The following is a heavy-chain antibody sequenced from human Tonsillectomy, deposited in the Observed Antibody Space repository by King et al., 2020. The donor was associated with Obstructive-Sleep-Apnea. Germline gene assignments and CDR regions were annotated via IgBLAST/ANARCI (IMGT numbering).Heavy chain of an antibody. CDR3: AKADYGSGTGGYYYGMDV. D-gene: IGHD3-10*01. V-gene: IGHV3-9*01. Sequence: VQLVESGGGLVQPGRSLRLSCAASGFTFDDYAMHWVRQAPGKGLEWVSGISWNSGSIGYADSVKGRFTISRDNAKNSLYLQMNSLRAEDTALYYCAKADYGSGTGGYYYGMDVWGQGTTVTVSS. CDR2: ISWNSGSI. CDR1: GFTFDDYA. J-gene: IGHJ6*02.